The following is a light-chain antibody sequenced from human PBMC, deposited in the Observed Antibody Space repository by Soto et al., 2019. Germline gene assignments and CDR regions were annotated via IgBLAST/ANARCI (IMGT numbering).Light chain of an antibody. V-gene: IGLV1-47*02. CDR3: AAWDDSLSGPV. Sequence: QSVLTQPPSASGTPGQRVTISCSGSSSNIGSNYEYWYQQLPGTAPKLLIYDNNQRPSGVPDRFSGSKSGTSASLAISGLRSEDEADYYCAAWDDSLSGPVFGGGTQLTVL. J-gene: IGLJ7*01. CDR2: DNN. CDR1: SSNIGSNY.